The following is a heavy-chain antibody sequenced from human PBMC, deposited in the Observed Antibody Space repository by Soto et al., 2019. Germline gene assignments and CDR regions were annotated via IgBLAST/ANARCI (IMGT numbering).Heavy chain of an antibody. V-gene: IGHV3-23*01. Sequence: EVQLLESGGGLVQPGGSLRLSCAASGFTFSSYAMSWVRQAPGKGLEWVSALTGGGGTTYYADSVKGRFTISRDNSKNTVYLQMNSLRAEDTAVYYCAKGGDEVVATHKDAFDVWGHGTMVTVSS. CDR3: AKGGDEVVATHKDAFDV. D-gene: IGHD2-15*01. CDR1: GFTFSSYA. CDR2: LTGGGGTT. J-gene: IGHJ3*01.